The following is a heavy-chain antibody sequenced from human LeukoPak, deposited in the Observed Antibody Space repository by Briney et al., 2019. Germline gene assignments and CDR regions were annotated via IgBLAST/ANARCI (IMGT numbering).Heavy chain of an antibody. CDR2: ISSSSSTI. J-gene: IGHJ4*02. V-gene: IGHV3-48*01. CDR3: ARHSSSWRRPPDY. Sequence: GGSLRLSCAASGFTFSSYSMNWVRQAPGKGLEWVSYISSSSSTIYYADSVKGRFTISRDNAKNSLYLQMNSLRAEDTAVYYCARHSSSWRRPPDYWGQGTLVTVSS. CDR1: GFTFSSYS. D-gene: IGHD6-13*01.